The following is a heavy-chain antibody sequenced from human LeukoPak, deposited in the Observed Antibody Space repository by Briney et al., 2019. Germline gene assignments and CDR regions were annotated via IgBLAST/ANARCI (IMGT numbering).Heavy chain of an antibody. D-gene: IGHD6-19*01. V-gene: IGHV1-69*01. CDR1: GGTFSSYA. Sequence: SVKVSCKASGGTFSSYAIGWVRQAPGQGLEWMGGIIPIFGTANYAQKFQGRVTITADESTSTAYMELSSLRSEDTAVYYCARVSSGWGAPEYFQHWGQGTLVTVSS. CDR2: IIPIFGTA. CDR3: ARVSSGWGAPEYFQH. J-gene: IGHJ1*01.